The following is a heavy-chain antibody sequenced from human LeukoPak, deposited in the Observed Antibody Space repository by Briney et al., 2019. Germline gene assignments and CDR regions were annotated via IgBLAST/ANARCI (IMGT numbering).Heavy chain of an antibody. CDR2: IWYDGSNK. V-gene: IGHV3-33*01. Sequence: GGSLTLSCAASGLTFSSYGMHWFLRAPGKGLEWVAVIWYDGSNKYYVDSVKGRFTISRDNSKNTLYLQMDSLRAEDTAVYYCARDRSAYRTPDYWGQGTLVTVSS. J-gene: IGHJ4*02. CDR3: ARDRSAYRTPDY. D-gene: IGHD1-14*01. CDR1: GLTFSSYG.